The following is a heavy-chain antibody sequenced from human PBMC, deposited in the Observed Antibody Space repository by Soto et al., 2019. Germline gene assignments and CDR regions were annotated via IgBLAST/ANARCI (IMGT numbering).Heavy chain of an antibody. D-gene: IGHD1-20*01. V-gene: IGHV1-69*01. CDR1: GGTLSSYA. CDR2: TVPITLST. J-gene: IGHJ6*02. Sequence: QVQLVQSAAEVKKPGSSVRVSCKASGGTLSSYAISWVRQAPGQGLDWVGGTVPITLSTHYAQKFQGRVIIPADEATNTVYMELSSLRSEDTAVYYCARDRSGITGKTRNIYAMDVWGQGTTVTVSS. CDR3: ARDRSGITGKTRNIYAMDV.